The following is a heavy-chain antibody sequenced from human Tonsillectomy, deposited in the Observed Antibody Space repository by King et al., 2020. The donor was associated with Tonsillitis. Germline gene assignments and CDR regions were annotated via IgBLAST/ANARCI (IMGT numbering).Heavy chain of an antibody. V-gene: IGHV3-30*04. CDR3: ARDAYTSSSRGFVGRIDY. CDR2: ILYDGRNK. Sequence: VQLVESGGGVVQPGRSLRLSCAASGFTFSSYAMHWVRQAPGKGLEWVAVILYDGRNKYYADSVKGRFTISRDNSKNTLYLQMNSLRVEDTAVYYCARDAYTSSSRGFVGRIDYWGQGTLVTVSS. D-gene: IGHD6-6*01. CDR1: GFTFSSYA. J-gene: IGHJ4*02.